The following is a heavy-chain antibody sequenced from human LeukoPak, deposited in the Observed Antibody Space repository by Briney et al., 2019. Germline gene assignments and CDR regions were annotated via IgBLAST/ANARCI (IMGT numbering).Heavy chain of an antibody. CDR1: GFTFSSYA. CDR2: ISGSGGST. CDR3: ARAPGAVAGYYFDY. V-gene: IGHV3-23*01. Sequence: PGGSLRLSCAASGFTFSSYAMSWVRQAPGKGLEWVSAISGSGGSTYYADSVKGRFTISRDNSKNSLYLQMNSLRAEDTAVYYCARAPGAVAGYYFDYWGQGTLVTVSS. J-gene: IGHJ4*02. D-gene: IGHD6-13*01.